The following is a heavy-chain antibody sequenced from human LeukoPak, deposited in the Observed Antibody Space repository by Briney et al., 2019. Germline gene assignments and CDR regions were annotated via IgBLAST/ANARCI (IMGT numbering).Heavy chain of an antibody. D-gene: IGHD2-8*01. CDR3: TTDLALNCTNGVCLMGGDY. V-gene: IGHV3-15*01. CDR1: GFSFNYAW. J-gene: IGHJ4*02. CDR2: IKSKRDGGTT. Sequence: PGGSLRLSCATSGFSFNYAWMSWVRQAPGKGLEWVGLIKSKRDGGTTDSAAPVKGRFTISRDDSKNTLYLQMNSLKTEDTAVYYCTTDLALNCTNGVCLMGGDYWGQGTLVTVSS.